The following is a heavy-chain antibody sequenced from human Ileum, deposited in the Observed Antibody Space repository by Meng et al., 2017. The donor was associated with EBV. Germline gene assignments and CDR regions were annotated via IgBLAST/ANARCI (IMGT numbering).Heavy chain of an antibody. CDR3: AAHIGNNYGPYDY. CDR2: IFHSGST. Sequence: LGPCIDKPVATVSISCAVYCGSMSSSQWWSCVRQPPGKGLEWIAEIFHSGSTNYNPSHKSRVTVSVDKSKNRFSLTLNSVTAADTALYFCAAHIGNNYGPYDYWGQGTLVTVSS. J-gene: IGHJ4*02. D-gene: IGHD5-18*01. V-gene: IGHV4-4*01. CDR1: CGSMSSSQW.